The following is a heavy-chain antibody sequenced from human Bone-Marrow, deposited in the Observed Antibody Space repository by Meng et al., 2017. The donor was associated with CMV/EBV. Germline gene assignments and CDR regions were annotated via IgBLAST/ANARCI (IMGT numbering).Heavy chain of an antibody. J-gene: IGHJ3*02. CDR1: GYSISSGYY. Sequence: GSLRLSCTVSGYSISSGYYWGWIRQPPGKGLEWIGEINHSGSTNYNPSLKSRVTISVDTSKNQFSLKLSSVTAADTAVYYCARGRMACDIWGQGKMVNV. V-gene: IGHV4-38-2*02. D-gene: IGHD2-15*01. CDR2: INHSGST. CDR3: ARGRMACDI.